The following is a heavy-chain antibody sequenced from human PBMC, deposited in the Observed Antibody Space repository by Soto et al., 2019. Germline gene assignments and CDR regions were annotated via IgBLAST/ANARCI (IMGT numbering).Heavy chain of an antibody. D-gene: IGHD6-13*01. CDR3: ARGGAAAATGWFDP. Sequence: QVQLVQSGAEVKKPGASVKVSCKASGYTFTSYGISWVRQAPGQGLEWMGWISAYNGNTNYAQKLQGRVTXXTXTXXSTAYMELRSLRSDDTAVYYCARGGAAAATGWFDPWGQGTLVTVSS. V-gene: IGHV1-18*01. CDR1: GYTFTSYG. CDR2: ISAYNGNT. J-gene: IGHJ5*02.